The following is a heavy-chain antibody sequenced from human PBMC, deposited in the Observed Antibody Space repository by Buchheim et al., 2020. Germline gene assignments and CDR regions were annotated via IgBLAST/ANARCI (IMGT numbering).Heavy chain of an antibody. D-gene: IGHD3-16*01. J-gene: IGHJ6*04. V-gene: IGHV4-30-2*01. Sequence: QLQLQESGSGLVKPSQTLSLTCAVSGGSISSGGYSWRWIRQPPGKGLEWIGYIYHSGSTYYNPSLKSRATISVDRSKNQFSLKLSSVTAADTAVYYCASSNMITFGGVTHMDVWGKGTT. CDR1: GGSISSGGYS. CDR2: IYHSGST. CDR3: ASSNMITFGGVTHMDV.